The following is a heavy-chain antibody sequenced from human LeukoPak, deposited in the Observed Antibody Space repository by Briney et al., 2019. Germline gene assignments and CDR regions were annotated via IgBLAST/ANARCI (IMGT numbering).Heavy chain of an antibody. D-gene: IGHD6-13*01. Sequence: SETLYLTCTVSGGSISSYYWSWIRQPPGKGLEWIGYIYYSGSTNYNPSLKSRVTISVDTSKNQFFLKLTSVTAADTAVYYCARQGPRAAAAYYFDSWGQGTLVTVSS. CDR2: IYYSGST. J-gene: IGHJ4*02. V-gene: IGHV4-59*01. CDR1: GGSISSYY. CDR3: ARQGPRAAAAYYFDS.